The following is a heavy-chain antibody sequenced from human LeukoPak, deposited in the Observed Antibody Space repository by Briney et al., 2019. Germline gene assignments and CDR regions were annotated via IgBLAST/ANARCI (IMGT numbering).Heavy chain of an antibody. CDR2: MNPNSGNT. J-gene: IGHJ4*02. V-gene: IGHV1-8*01. CDR1: GYTFTSYD. D-gene: IGHD3-22*01. CDR3: ARGPITMIVVVKGYYFDY. Sequence: ASVKVSCKASGYTFTSYDINWVRQATGQGLEWMGWMNPNSGNTGYAQKFQGRVTTTRNTSISTAYMELSSLRSEDTAVYYCARGPITMIVVVKGYYFDYWGQGTLVTVSS.